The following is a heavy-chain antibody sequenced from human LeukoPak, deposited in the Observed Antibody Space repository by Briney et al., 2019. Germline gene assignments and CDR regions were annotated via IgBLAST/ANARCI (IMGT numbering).Heavy chain of an antibody. CDR3: ARQSGSYYPHYFDC. J-gene: IGHJ4*02. CDR1: GGSISSSSYY. V-gene: IGHV4-39*01. D-gene: IGHD1-26*01. CDR2: IYYSGST. Sequence: SETLSHTCTVSGGSISSSSYYWGWIRQPPGKGLEWIGSIYYSGSTYYNLSLKSRVTISVGTSKNQFSLKLSSVTAADTAVYYCARQSGSYYPHYFDCWGQGTLVTVSS.